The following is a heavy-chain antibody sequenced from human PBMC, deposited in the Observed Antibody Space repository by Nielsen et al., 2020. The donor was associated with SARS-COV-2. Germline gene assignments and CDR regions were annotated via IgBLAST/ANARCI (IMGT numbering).Heavy chain of an antibody. CDR2: IKQDGSEK. CDR3: ARDGRTGAFDI. Sequence: GGSLRLSCAASGFTFSSYWMSWVRQAPGKGLEWVANIKQDGSEKYYVDSVKGRFTISRDNAKNSLYLQMNSLRAEDTAVHYCARDGRTGAFDIWGQGTMVTVSS. D-gene: IGHD1-1*01. J-gene: IGHJ3*02. CDR1: GFTFSSYW. V-gene: IGHV3-7*01.